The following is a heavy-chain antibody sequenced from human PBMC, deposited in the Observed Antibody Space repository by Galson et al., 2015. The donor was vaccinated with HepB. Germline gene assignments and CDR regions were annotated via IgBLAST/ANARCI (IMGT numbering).Heavy chain of an antibody. J-gene: IGHJ6*03. D-gene: IGHD2-2*01. CDR1: GFTFSSYA. V-gene: IGHV3-23*01. CDR3: AKTLRVPAAMRGYYYYYYMDV. CDR2: ISGSGGST. Sequence: SLRLSCAASGFTFSSYAMSWVRQAPGKGLEWVSAISGSGGSTYYADSVKGRFTISRDNSKNTLYLQMNSLRAEDTAVYYCAKTLRVPAAMRGYYYYYYMDVWGKGTTVTVSS.